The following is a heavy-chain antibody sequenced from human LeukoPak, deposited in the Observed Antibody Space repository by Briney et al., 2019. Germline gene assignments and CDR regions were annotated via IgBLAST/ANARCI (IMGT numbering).Heavy chain of an antibody. D-gene: IGHD2-15*01. Sequence: PGGSLRLSCAASGFTFSSYAMSWVRQAPGKGLEWVSAISGSGGSTYYADSVKGRFTISGDNSKNTLYLQMNSLRAEDTAVYYCARSRMVVAAPSDYWGQGTLVTVSS. CDR1: GFTFSSYA. CDR3: ARSRMVVAAPSDY. CDR2: ISGSGGST. V-gene: IGHV3-23*01. J-gene: IGHJ4*02.